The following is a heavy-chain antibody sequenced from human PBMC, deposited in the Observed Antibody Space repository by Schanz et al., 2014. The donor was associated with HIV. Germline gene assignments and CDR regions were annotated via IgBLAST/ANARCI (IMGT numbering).Heavy chain of an antibody. CDR2: IWYDGSNK. CDR1: GFIFSDYG. J-gene: IGHJ4*02. Sequence: QVQLVESGGGVVQPGRSLRLSCAASGFIFSDYGMHWVRQAPGKGLEWVAVIWYDGSNKYYADSVKGRFTISRDNSENTLYLQMNSLRVEDTAVYYCARDMCTAGSCYYFDHWGQRTLVTVSS. CDR3: ARDMCTAGSCYYFDH. D-gene: IGHD2-15*01. V-gene: IGHV3-33*01.